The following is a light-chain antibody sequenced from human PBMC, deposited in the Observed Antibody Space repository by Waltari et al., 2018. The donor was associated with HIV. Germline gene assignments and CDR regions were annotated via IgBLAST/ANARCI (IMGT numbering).Light chain of an antibody. CDR2: EVS. J-gene: IGLJ1*01. CDR3: SSYTSSSTLYV. Sequence: QSALTQPASVSGSPGQSITISYTGTSSDVGGYNYLSWYQQHPGKAPKLMIYEVSNRPSGVSNRFSGSKSGNTASLTISGLQAEDEADYYCSSYTSSSTLYVFGTGTKVTVL. CDR1: SSDVGGYNY. V-gene: IGLV2-14*01.